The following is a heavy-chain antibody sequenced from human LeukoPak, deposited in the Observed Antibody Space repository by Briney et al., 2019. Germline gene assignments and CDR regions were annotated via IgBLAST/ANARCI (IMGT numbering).Heavy chain of an antibody. CDR2: ISSGSDHT. CDR3: AKDRLYFGDDFGDY. CDR1: GFTFSTYA. Sequence: GGSLRLSCAASGFTFSTYAMSWVRQAPGKGLEWVSVISSGSDHTYYADSVKGRFAIFRDNSKNTLYLQMNSLRIEDTAIYYCAKDRLYFGDDFGDYWGQGTLATVSS. D-gene: IGHD2-21*02. V-gene: IGHV3-23*01. J-gene: IGHJ4*02.